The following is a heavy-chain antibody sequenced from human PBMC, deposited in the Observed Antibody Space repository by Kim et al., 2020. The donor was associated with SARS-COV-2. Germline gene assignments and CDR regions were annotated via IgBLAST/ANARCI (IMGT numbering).Heavy chain of an antibody. D-gene: IGHD3-10*01. V-gene: IGHV4-4*07. J-gene: IGHJ4*02. Sequence: NYHPHLASRVAMSMDTSKTQFSLKLSTVTAADTAVYYCARRLWFGDNGFDYWGQGTLVTVAS. CDR3: ARRLWFGDNGFDY.